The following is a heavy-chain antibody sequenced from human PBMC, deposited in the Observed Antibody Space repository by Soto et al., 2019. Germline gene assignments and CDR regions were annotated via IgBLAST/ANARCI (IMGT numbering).Heavy chain of an antibody. Sequence: EVQLLESGGGLVQPGGSLRLSCAASGFTFSNYAMSWVRQAPGKGLEWVSALSGSGLSTYYADSVEGRFTVSGDNSKTTLYLQMNSLKDEDTAVDYCAKAGGDYYYYRDVWGKGTTVTVSS. V-gene: IGHV3-23*01. J-gene: IGHJ6*03. D-gene: IGHD3-10*01. CDR2: LSGSGLST. CDR1: GFTFSNYA. CDR3: AKAGGDYYYYRDV.